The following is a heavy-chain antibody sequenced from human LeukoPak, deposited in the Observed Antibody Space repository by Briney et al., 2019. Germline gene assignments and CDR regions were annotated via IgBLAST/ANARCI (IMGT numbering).Heavy chain of an antibody. CDR3: ARGLSGYASSLGY. CDR2: ISGSGGST. V-gene: IGHV3-23*01. J-gene: IGHJ4*02. CDR1: GFTFSGYG. Sequence: GGTLRLSCAASGFTFSGYGMSWVRHAPGKGLRWVSAISGSGGSTYYADSVRGRFSISRDNAKNTLYLQMNSLRAEDAAVYYCARGLSGYASSLGYWGQGTLVTVSA. D-gene: IGHD6-6*01.